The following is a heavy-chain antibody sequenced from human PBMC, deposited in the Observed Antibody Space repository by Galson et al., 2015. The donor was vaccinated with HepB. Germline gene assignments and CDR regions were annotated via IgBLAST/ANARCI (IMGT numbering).Heavy chain of an antibody. V-gene: IGHV5-10-1*01. J-gene: IGHJ6*02. CDR1: GYSFTSYW. CDR2: IDPNDTYT. Sequence: QSGAEVKKPGESLRISCKGSGYSFTSYWISWVRQMPGKGLEWMGRIDPNDTYTNYSPSFQGHVTISADKSISTAYLQWSSLKASDTAIYYCARVETVARSGNYYYYGMDVWGQGTTVTVSS. D-gene: IGHD2-21*02. CDR3: ARVETVARSGNYYYYGMDV.